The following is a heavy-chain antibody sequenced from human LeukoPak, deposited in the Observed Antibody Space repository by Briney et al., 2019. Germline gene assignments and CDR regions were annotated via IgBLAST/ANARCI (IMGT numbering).Heavy chain of an antibody. J-gene: IGHJ5*02. CDR3: ARDKVMKYQESWFDP. Sequence: GGSLRLSCAASGFTFSSYGMHWVRQAPGKGLEWVAVISYDGSNKYYADSVKGRFTISRDNSKNTLYLQMNSLRAEDTAVYYCARDKVMKYQESWFDPWGQGTLVTVSS. V-gene: IGHV3-30*03. CDR2: ISYDGSNK. CDR1: GFTFSSYG. D-gene: IGHD2-2*01.